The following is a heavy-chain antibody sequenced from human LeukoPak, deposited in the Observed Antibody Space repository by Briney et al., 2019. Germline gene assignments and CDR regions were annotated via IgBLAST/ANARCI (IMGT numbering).Heavy chain of an antibody. V-gene: IGHV4-4*03. CDR3: ARGITIFGVVIIREDYYFDY. CDR2: ILKSGST. Sequence: PETLSLTSALSGDSLSSNSWWSWFRQSPGKGREGIGEILKSGSTNYNPSLKSRVTISVDTSKNQFSLKLSSVTAADTAVYYCARGITIFGVVIIREDYYFDYWGQGTLVTVSS. D-gene: IGHD3-3*01. CDR1: GDSLSSNSW. J-gene: IGHJ4*02.